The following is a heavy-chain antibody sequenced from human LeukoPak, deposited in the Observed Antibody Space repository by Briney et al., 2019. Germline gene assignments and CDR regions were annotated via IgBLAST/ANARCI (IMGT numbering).Heavy chain of an antibody. Sequence: GGSLRLSCAASGFTVSSNYMSWVRQAPGKGLEWVSVIYSGGSTYYADSVRGRFTISRDNSKNTLYLQMNSLRAEDTAVYYCARDKPYSKGAFDYWGQGTLVTVSS. J-gene: IGHJ4*02. V-gene: IGHV3-66*02. CDR3: ARDKPYSKGAFDY. D-gene: IGHD4-11*01. CDR2: IYSGGST. CDR1: GFTVSSNY.